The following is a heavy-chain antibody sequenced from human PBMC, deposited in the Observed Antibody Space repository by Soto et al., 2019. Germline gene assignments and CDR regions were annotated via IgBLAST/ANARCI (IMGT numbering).Heavy chain of an antibody. J-gene: IGHJ5*02. Sequence: GGSLRLSCAASGFTFRSFTMNWVRQAPGKGLEWVSTISSNSAYIYYTDALRGRFTISRDNAKNSLHLQMNSLRAEDTAVYYCTRDALRDSSARGWFDPWGPGTLVTVSS. V-gene: IGHV3-21*01. D-gene: IGHD3-3*01. CDR1: GFTFRSFT. CDR2: ISSNSAYI. CDR3: TRDALRDSSARGWFDP.